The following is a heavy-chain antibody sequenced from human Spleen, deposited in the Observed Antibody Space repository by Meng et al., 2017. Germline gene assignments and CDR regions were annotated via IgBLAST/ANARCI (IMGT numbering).Heavy chain of an antibody. CDR1: GYTFTSYY. D-gene: IGHD2-21*02. CDR2: INPNSGGT. V-gene: IGHV1-2*06. Sequence: ASVKVSCKASGYTFTSYYINWVRQAPGQGLEWMGRINPNSGGTNYAQKFQGRVTMTRDTSISTAYMELSRLRSDDTAVYYCARDKIVVVTDDYYYYGMDVWGQGTTVTVSS. CDR3: ARDKIVVVTDDYYYYGMDV. J-gene: IGHJ6*02.